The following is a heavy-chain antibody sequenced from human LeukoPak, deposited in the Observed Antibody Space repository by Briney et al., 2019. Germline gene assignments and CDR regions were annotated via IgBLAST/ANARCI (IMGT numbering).Heavy chain of an antibody. Sequence: KASETLSLTCTVSGGSISSSSYYWGWIRQPPGKGLEWIGSIYYSGSTYYNPSLKSRVTISVDTSKNQFSLKLSSVTAADTAVYYCARLAGDYGDYSPYYFDYWGQGTLVTVSS. CDR1: GGSISSSSYY. CDR3: ARLAGDYGDYSPYYFDY. V-gene: IGHV4-39*01. D-gene: IGHD4-17*01. J-gene: IGHJ4*02. CDR2: IYYSGST.